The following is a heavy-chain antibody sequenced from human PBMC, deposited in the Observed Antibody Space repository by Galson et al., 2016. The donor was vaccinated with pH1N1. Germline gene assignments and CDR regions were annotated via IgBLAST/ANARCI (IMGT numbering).Heavy chain of an antibody. CDR1: GFTFSIFG. CDR3: AKDLYTPRVAVAGYFED. V-gene: IGHV3-23*01. CDR2: ITGSGGSS. J-gene: IGHJ4*02. Sequence: SLRLSCAVSGFTFSIFGMSWLRQAPGKGLEWVSAITGSGGSSYYADSVKGRFTISRDKSKNTLYLQMNSLRAEDTAVYYCAKDLYTPRVAVAGYFEDWGQGTLITVSS. D-gene: IGHD6-19*01.